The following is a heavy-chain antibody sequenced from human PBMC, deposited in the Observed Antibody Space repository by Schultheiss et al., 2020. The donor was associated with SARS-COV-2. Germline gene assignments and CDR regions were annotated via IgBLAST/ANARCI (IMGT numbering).Heavy chain of an antibody. CDR3: ASSIVMAAMDV. CDR1: GFTFSSYA. D-gene: IGHD6-25*01. J-gene: IGHJ6*02. Sequence: GGSLRLSCAASGFTFSSYAMHWVRQAPGRGLEWVSYISSSSSYTNYADSVKGRFTISRDNAKNSLYLQMNSLRAEDTAVYYCASSIVMAAMDVWGQGTTVTVSS. CDR2: ISSSSSYT. V-gene: IGHV3-21*05.